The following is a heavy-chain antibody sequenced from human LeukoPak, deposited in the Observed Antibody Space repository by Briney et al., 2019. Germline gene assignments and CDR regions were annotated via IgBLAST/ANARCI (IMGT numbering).Heavy chain of an antibody. Sequence: SGTLSLTCAVSGGSISSITWWSWVRQPPGKGLEWIGEIYHTGSTNYNPSLKSRVTMSVDKSKNQFSLKLSSVTAADTAVYYCARLPGGYFYSFDYWGQGTLVTVSS. CDR1: GGSISSITW. J-gene: IGHJ4*02. CDR3: ARLPGGYFYSFDY. V-gene: IGHV4-4*02. D-gene: IGHD2-21*02. CDR2: IYHTGST.